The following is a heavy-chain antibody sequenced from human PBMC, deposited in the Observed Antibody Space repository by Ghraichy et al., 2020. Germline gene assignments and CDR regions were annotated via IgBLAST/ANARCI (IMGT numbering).Heavy chain of an antibody. D-gene: IGHD3-9*01. CDR1: GFTFSSYS. J-gene: IGHJ4*02. V-gene: IGHV3-21*01. Sequence: GESLNISCAASGFTFSSYSMNWVRQAPGKGLEWVSSISSSSSYIYYADSVKGRFTISRDNAKNSLYLQMNSLRAEDTAVYYCARDGLVAVGYILTGYEIDYWGQGTLVTVSS. CDR2: ISSSSSYI. CDR3: ARDGLVAVGYILTGYEIDY.